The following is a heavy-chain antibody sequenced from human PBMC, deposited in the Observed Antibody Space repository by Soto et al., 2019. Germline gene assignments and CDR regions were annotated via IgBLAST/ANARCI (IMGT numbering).Heavy chain of an antibody. CDR1: GFTFSNAW. D-gene: IGHD1-26*01. J-gene: IGHJ4*02. CDR2: IKSKTDGGTT. V-gene: IGHV3-15*07. Sequence: GGSLRLSCAASGFTFSNAWMDWVRQAPGKGLEWVGRIKSKTDGGTTDYAAPVKGRFTISRDDSKNTLYLQMNSLKTEDTAVYYCTKDRQWELLEGEIDYWGQGTLVTVSS. CDR3: TKDRQWELLEGEIDY.